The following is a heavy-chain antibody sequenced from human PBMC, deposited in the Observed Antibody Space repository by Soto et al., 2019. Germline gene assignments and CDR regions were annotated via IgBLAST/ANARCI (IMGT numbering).Heavy chain of an antibody. CDR2: IYYSGST. D-gene: IGHD2-2*01. J-gene: IGHJ4*02. Sequence: SETLSLTCTVSGGSISSGGYYWSWIRQHPGKGLEWIGYIYYSGSTYYNPSLKSRVTISVDTFKNQFSLKLSSVTAADTAVYYCAREWRDIVVVPAAMAIKTDPGHYFDYWGQGTLVTVSS. CDR1: GGSISSGGYY. V-gene: IGHV4-31*03. CDR3: AREWRDIVVVPAAMAIKTDPGHYFDY.